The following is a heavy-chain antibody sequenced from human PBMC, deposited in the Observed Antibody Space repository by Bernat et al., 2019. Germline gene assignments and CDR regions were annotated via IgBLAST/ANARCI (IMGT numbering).Heavy chain of an antibody. Sequence: VRLVESGPGLVKPSETLSLTCTVSGGSISGYYWSWIRQPPGKGLEWIAYIYYSGSTDYNPSLKSRVAISVDTSKNQFSLKLSSVTAADTAVYYCARLRGSAWSGGMDVWGQGTPVTVSS. J-gene: IGHJ6*01. CDR3: ARLRGSAWSGGMDV. V-gene: IGHV4-59*08. D-gene: IGHD6-19*01. CDR1: GGSISGYY. CDR2: IYYSGST.